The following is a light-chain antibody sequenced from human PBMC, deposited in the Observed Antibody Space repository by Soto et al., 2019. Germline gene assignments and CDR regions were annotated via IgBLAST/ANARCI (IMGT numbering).Light chain of an antibody. CDR2: DAS. CDR3: QQYGRSPHT. J-gene: IGKJ2*01. CDR1: QSVSSSY. V-gene: IGKV3-20*01. Sequence: EIVLTQSPGNLSLSPGERATLSCRASQSVSSSYLAWYQQKPGQAPRLLIYDASSRATGIPDRFSGSGSGTDFTLTISRLEPEDFAVYYCQQYGRSPHTFGQGTKLEIK.